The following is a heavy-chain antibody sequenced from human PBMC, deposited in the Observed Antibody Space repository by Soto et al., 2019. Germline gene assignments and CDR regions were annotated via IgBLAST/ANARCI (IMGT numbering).Heavy chain of an antibody. CDR1: GFTFSSYA. J-gene: IGHJ3*02. D-gene: IGHD3-22*01. CDR2: ISYDGSNK. CDR3: AREGLYYDSSGYSSMNDAFDI. Sequence: GGSLRLSCAASGFTFSSYAMHWVRQAPGKGLEWVAVISYDGSNKYYADSVKGRFTISRDNSKNTLYLQMNSLRAEDTAVYYCAREGLYYDSSGYSSMNDAFDIWGQGTMVTVSS. V-gene: IGHV3-30-3*01.